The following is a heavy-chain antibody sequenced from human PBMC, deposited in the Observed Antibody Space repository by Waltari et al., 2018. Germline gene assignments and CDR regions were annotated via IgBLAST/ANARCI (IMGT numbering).Heavy chain of an antibody. J-gene: IGHJ6*03. Sequence: QVQLVQSGAEVKKPGSSVKVSCKTSGGIFISQPISWVRQAPGQGLEWMGGSIPLFGTTNYVQRFQGRLTITADESSSTVHRELTSLRSEDTAVYYCAADEIQLDRQNSYYHMDVWGKGTTVIVSS. CDR2: SIPLFGTT. D-gene: IGHD1-1*01. CDR3: AADEIQLDRQNSYYHMDV. V-gene: IGHV1-69*01. CDR1: GGIFISQP.